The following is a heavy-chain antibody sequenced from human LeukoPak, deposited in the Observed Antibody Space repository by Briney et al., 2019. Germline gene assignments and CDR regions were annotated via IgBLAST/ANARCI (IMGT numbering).Heavy chain of an antibody. CDR3: ASPYPREYCSSTSCYFNY. Sequence: GESLKISCRASGCSFSSYWIGWVRQMPGKGLEWMGIIYPGDSDTRYSPSFQGQVTISADKSISTAYLQWSSLKASDTAMYYCASPYPREYCSSTSCYFNYWGQGTLVTVSS. CDR2: IYPGDSDT. CDR1: GCSFSSYW. V-gene: IGHV5-51*01. D-gene: IGHD2-2*01. J-gene: IGHJ4*02.